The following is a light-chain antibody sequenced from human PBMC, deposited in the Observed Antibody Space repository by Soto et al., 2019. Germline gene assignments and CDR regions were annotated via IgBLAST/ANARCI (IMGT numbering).Light chain of an antibody. Sequence: ALTQPPSASGSPGQSVTISCTGTSSDVGGYDYVSWYQQHPGKAPRLIIFEVNKRPSGVPDRFSGSKSGNTASLTVSGLQAEDEADYYCCSYGGSNNFVFGTGTKVTVL. CDR3: CSYGGSNNFV. J-gene: IGLJ1*01. CDR1: SSDVGGYDY. CDR2: EVN. V-gene: IGLV2-8*01.